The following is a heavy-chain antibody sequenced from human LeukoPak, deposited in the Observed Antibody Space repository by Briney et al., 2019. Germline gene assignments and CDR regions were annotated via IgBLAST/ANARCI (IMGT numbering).Heavy chain of an antibody. CDR3: ARVLGSGWYHFDY. CDR1: GGSFSSSSHY. D-gene: IGHD6-19*01. Sequence: SETLSLTCTVSGGSFSSSSHYWGWVRQPPGKGLEWIGNIYYSERAYYNPSLKSRVYISVDTSETQFSLKLSSVTAADTAVYYCARVLGSGWYHFDYWGQGTLVTVSS. CDR2: IYYSERA. J-gene: IGHJ4*02. V-gene: IGHV4-39*01.